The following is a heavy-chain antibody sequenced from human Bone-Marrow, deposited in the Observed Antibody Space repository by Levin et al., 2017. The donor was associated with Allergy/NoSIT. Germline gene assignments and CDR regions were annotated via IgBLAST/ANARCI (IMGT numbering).Heavy chain of an antibody. CDR3: AKDSSYGDYNQYFQH. J-gene: IGHJ1*01. CDR1: GITFSSYA. CDR2: ISGSGGRT. V-gene: IGHV3-23*01. D-gene: IGHD4-17*01. Sequence: AGGSLRLSCAASGITFSSYAMSWVRQAPGKGLEWVSAISGSGGRTYYADSVKGRFTISRDNSKDTLYLQMDSLRAEDTAVYYCAKDSSYGDYNQYFQHWGQGTVVTVSS.